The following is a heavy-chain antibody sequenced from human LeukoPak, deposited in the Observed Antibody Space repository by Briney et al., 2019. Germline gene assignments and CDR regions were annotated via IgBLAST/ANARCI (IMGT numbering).Heavy chain of an antibody. J-gene: IGHJ4*02. CDR2: FDSEDGET. V-gene: IGHV1-24*01. D-gene: IGHD3-3*01. CDR1: GYTLTELS. CDR3: ATVARITIFGVVIINYFDY. Sequence: GASVKVSCKVSGYTLTELSMHWVRQAPGKGLEWMGGFDSEDGETIYAQKFQGRVTMTEDTSTDTAYMELSSLRSEDTAVYYCATVARITIFGVVIINYFDYWGQGTLGHRLL.